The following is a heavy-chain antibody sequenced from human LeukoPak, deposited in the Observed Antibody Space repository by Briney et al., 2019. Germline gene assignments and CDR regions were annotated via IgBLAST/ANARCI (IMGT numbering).Heavy chain of an antibody. J-gene: IGHJ4*02. CDR3: AKGYCSSTSCYAGSLDY. V-gene: IGHV3-9*03. CDR2: ISWNSGSI. Sequence: GGSLRLSCAASGFTFDDYAMHWVRQAPGKGLEWVSGISWNSGSIGYADSVKGRFTISRDNAKNSLYLQMNSLRAEDMALYYCAKGYCSSTSCYAGSLDYWGQGTLATVSS. D-gene: IGHD2-2*01. CDR1: GFTFDDYA.